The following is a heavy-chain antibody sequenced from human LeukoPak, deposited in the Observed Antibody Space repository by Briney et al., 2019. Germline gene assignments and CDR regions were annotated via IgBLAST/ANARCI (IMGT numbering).Heavy chain of an antibody. Sequence: GASVKVSCKASGYTFTSYGISWVRQAPGQGLEWMGWISAYNGNTNYAQKLQGRVTMTTDTYTRTAYMELRSLRSDDTAVYYCARVPAASQDLPYYYYYMDVWGKGTTVTVSS. J-gene: IGHJ6*03. CDR1: GYTFTSYG. D-gene: IGHD2-2*01. V-gene: IGHV1-18*01. CDR2: ISAYNGNT. CDR3: ARVPAASQDLPYYYYYMDV.